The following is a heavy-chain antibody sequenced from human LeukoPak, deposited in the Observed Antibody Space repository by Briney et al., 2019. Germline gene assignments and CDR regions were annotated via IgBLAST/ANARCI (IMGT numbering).Heavy chain of an antibody. V-gene: IGHV3-23*01. Sequence: GGSLRLSCAASGFTFSNYAMSWVRQAPGKGLEWVSAISGSGGSTYYADSVKGRFTISRDKSKNTLYLQMNSLRAEDTAVYYCAKDPSLHCGGDCYRNEFYFDYWGQGTLVTVSS. D-gene: IGHD2-21*02. CDR1: GFTFSNYA. J-gene: IGHJ4*02. CDR2: ISGSGGST. CDR3: AKDPSLHCGGDCYRNEFYFDY.